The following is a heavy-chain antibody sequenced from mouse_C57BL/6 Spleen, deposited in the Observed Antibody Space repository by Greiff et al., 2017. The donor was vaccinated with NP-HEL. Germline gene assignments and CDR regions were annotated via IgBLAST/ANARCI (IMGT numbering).Heavy chain of an antibody. CDR3: ARGYDYDVAYYYAMDY. J-gene: IGHJ4*01. CDR2: INPSSGYT. CDR1: GYTFTSYW. Sequence: VQLVESGAELAKPGASVKLSCKASGYTFTSYWMHWVKQRPGQGLEWIGYINPSSGYTKYNQKFKDKATLTADKSSSTAYMQLSSLTYEYSAVYYCARGYDYDVAYYYAMDYWGQGTSVTVSS. V-gene: IGHV1-7*01. D-gene: IGHD2-4*01.